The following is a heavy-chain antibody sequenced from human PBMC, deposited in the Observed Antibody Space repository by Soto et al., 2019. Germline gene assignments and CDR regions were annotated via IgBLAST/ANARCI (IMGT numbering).Heavy chain of an antibody. J-gene: IGHJ4*02. CDR1: GYTFTSYA. CDR3: ARNQAGGITYE. D-gene: IGHD3-16*01. V-gene: IGHV1-18*01. Sequence: QVQLVQSGAEVKKPGASVKVSCKASGYTFTSYAISWVRQATGQGLEWMGWIIAYNGNTNYAQTLQGRVNMTTYTSPSTAYMELRSLRAVDTAVYYCARNQAGGITYEWGQGTLVTVSS. CDR2: IIAYNGNT.